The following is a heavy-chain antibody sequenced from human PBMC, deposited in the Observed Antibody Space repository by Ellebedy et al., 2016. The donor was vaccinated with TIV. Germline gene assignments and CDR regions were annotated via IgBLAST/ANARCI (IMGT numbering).Heavy chain of an antibody. Sequence: GGSLRLSXAASGFTFSSYGMHWVRQAPGKGLEWVAVISYDGSNKYYADSVKGRFTISRDNSKNTLYLQMNSLRAEDTAVYYCARASADVWGQGTMVTVSS. J-gene: IGHJ3*01. V-gene: IGHV3-30*03. CDR1: GFTFSSYG. CDR3: ARASADV. CDR2: ISYDGSNK.